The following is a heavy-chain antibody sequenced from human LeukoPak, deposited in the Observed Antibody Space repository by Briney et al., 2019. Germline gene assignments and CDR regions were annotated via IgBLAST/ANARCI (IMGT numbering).Heavy chain of an antibody. J-gene: IGHJ5*02. Sequence: GESLKISCTGSGYTFTNYWIAWARQTPGKGLEWMGIIFPPNSDTRYSPSLQGQVTISADRSISTVYLELRGLRASDTGMYYCARNADGTTWFDPWGQGTQVIVSS. V-gene: IGHV5-51*01. CDR1: GYTFTNYW. D-gene: IGHD6-13*01. CDR2: IFPPNSDT. CDR3: ARNADGTTWFDP.